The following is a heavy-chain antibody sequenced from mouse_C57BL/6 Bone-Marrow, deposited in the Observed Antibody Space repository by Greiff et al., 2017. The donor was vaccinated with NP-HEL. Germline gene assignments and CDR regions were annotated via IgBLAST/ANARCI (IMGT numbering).Heavy chain of an antibody. D-gene: IGHD1-1*01. J-gene: IGHJ4*01. Sequence: LVESGAELARPGASVKLSCKASGYTFTSYGISWVKQRTGQGLEWIGEIYPRSGNTYYNEKFKGKATLTADKSSSTAYMELRSLTSEDSAVYFCARNGPNYYGSSYGKDYYAMDYWGQGTSVTVSS. CDR2: IYPRSGNT. V-gene: IGHV1-81*01. CDR3: ARNGPNYYGSSYGKDYYAMDY. CDR1: GYTFTSYG.